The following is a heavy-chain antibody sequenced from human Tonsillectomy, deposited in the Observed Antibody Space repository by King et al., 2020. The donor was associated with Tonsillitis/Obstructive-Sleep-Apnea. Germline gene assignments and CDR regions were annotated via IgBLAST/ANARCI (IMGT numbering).Heavy chain of an antibody. V-gene: IGHV4-34*01. CDR2: INHSGST. D-gene: IGHD2-2*02. J-gene: IGHJ6*03. CDR1: GGSFSGYY. Sequence: VQLQQWGAGLLKPSETLSLTCAVYGGSFSGYYWSWIRQPPGKGLEWIGEINHSGSTNYNPSLKSRVTISVDTSKNQFSLKLSSVTAADPAVYYCAGGDLVVVPAAIHYYYYMDVWGKGTTVTVSS. CDR3: AGGDLVVVPAAIHYYYYMDV.